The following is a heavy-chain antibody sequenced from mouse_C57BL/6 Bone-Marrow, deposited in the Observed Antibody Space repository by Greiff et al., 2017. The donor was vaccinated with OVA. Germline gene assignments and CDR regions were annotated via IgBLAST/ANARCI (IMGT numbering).Heavy chain of an antibody. V-gene: IGHV1-64*01. Sequence: QVQLQQPGAELVKPGASVKLSCKASGYTFTSYWMHWVKQRPGQGLEWIGMIHPNSGSTNYNEKFKSKATLTVDKSSSTAYMQLSSLTSEDSAVYYCARRGENWYFDVWGTWTTVTVSS. CDR1: GYTFTSYW. D-gene: IGHD2-13*01. CDR2: IHPNSGST. CDR3: ARRGENWYFDV. J-gene: IGHJ1*03.